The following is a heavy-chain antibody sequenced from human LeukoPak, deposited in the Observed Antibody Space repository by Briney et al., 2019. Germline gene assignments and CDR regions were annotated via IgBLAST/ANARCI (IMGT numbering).Heavy chain of an antibody. Sequence: GGSLRLSCAASGFTFSSYWMSWVGQAPGKGVEWVANIKQDGSEKYYVDSVKGRFTISRDNAKNSLYLQMNSLRAEDTAVYYCAREAVAVASHAFDIWGQGTMVTVSS. J-gene: IGHJ3*02. CDR1: GFTFSSYW. D-gene: IGHD6-19*01. CDR2: IKQDGSEK. V-gene: IGHV3-7*01. CDR3: AREAVAVASHAFDI.